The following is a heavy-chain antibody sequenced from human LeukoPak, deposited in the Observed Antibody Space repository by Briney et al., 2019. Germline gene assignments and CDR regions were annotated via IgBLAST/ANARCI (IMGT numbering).Heavy chain of an antibody. CDR1: GDSVSSNSAT. J-gene: IGHJ4*02. CDR3: ARASLGSSWPSFDY. D-gene: IGHD6-13*01. CDR2: TYYRSKWYN. Sequence: SQTLSLTCAISGDSVSSNSATWNWIRQSPSRGLEWLGRTYYRSKWYNDYAVSVKSRITINPDTSKNQFSLQLNSVTPEDTAVYFCARASLGSSWPSFDYWGQGTLVTVSS. V-gene: IGHV6-1*01.